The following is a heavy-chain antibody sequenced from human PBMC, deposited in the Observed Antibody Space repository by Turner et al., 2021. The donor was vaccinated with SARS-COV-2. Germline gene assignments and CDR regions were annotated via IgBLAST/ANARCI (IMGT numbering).Heavy chain of an antibody. V-gene: IGHV3-7*01. J-gene: IGHJ4*02. CDR3: ATRPADERYYGVFDY. D-gene: IGHD3-3*01. Sequence: EVQLVESGGGLVQPGGSLRLSCAASGFTFSSHWMSWVRQAPGKGLEWVANIKQDGSEKDCVDSVRGRFTSSRDNDLQMNSLRVEDTAVYYCATRPADERYYGVFDYWGQGSLVTVSS. CDR1: GFTFSSHW. CDR2: IKQDGSEK.